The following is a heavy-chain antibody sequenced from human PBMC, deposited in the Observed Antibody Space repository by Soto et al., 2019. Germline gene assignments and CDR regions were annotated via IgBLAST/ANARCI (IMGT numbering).Heavy chain of an antibody. V-gene: IGHV1-58*01. CDR2: IVVGSGNT. J-gene: IGHJ4*02. CDR1: GFTFTSSA. Sequence: SVKVSCKASGFTFTSSAVQWVRQARGQRLEWIGWIVVGSGNTNYAQKFQERVTNTRDMSTSTAYMELSSLRSEDTPVYYCAAGPAPDLEWLLPRPDDWGQGTLVTVSS. D-gene: IGHD3-3*01. CDR3: AAGPAPDLEWLLPRPDD.